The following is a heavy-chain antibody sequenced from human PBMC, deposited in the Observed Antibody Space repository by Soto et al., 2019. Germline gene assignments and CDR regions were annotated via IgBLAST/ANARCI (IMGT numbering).Heavy chain of an antibody. Sequence: GSLRLSCAASGFTSSSYSMNWVRQAPEKGLEWVSSISSSSSYIYYADSVKGRFTISRDNAKNSLYLQMNSLRAEDTAVYYCARDLHCSSTSCYNFWFDPWGQGTLVTVSS. CDR1: GFTSSSYS. CDR2: ISSSSSYI. V-gene: IGHV3-21*01. J-gene: IGHJ5*02. CDR3: ARDLHCSSTSCYNFWFDP. D-gene: IGHD2-2*02.